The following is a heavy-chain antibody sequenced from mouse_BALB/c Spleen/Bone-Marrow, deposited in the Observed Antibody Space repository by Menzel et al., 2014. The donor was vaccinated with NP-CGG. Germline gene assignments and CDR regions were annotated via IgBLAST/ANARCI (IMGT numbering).Heavy chain of an antibody. CDR3: ARKSQRAYDSMIY. CDR2: IYPGDFTT. D-gene: IGHD2-4*01. Sequence: QVQLKESGPELVEPGASVRISCKASGYTFTSFYIYWVRQRPGQGLEWIGWIYPGDFTTKYNEKFKGKATLTADKSSTTASMQLSSLTSEDSAVYFCARKSQRAYDSMIYWGQGTSVTVSS. CDR1: GYTFTSFY. V-gene: IGHV1S56*01. J-gene: IGHJ4*01.